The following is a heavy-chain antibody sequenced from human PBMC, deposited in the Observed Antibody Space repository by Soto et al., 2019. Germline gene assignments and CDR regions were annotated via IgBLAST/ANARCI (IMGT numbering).Heavy chain of an antibody. J-gene: IGHJ4*02. CDR2: ISGSGEMT. D-gene: IGHD1-20*01. V-gene: IGHV3-23*01. CDR1: GFTFRGDA. CDR3: ARSEMTYNWND. Sequence: EVQLLESGGDLVQPGGSLRLSRAASGFTFRGDAMSWVRQAPGKGLEWVSSISGSGEMTHYADSVKGRFTISRDNAKNTLDLQMESLRAEDTALYYCARSEMTYNWNDWGQGALVTVSS.